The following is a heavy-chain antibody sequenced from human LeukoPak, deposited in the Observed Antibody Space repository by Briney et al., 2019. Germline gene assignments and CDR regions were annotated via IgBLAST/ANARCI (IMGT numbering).Heavy chain of an antibody. D-gene: IGHD5-12*01. CDR1: GFTFGDYA. CDR2: IRSKAYGGTT. J-gene: IGHJ4*02. CDR3: FIYSGYDWNIDY. Sequence: GGSLRLSCTASGFTFGDYAMSRFRQAPGKGLEWVGFIRSKAYGGTTEYAASVKGRFTISRDDSKSIAYLQMNSLKTEDTAVYYCFIYSGYDWNIDYWGQGTLVTVSS. V-gene: IGHV3-49*03.